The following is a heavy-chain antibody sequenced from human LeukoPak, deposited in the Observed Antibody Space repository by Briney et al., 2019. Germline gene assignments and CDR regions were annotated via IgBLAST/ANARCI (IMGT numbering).Heavy chain of an antibody. J-gene: IGHJ4*02. D-gene: IGHD2/OR15-2a*01. Sequence: GGSLRLSCAASGFTFSGSAMHWVRQASGKGLEWVGRIRSKANSYATAYAASVKGRFTISRDDSKNTAYLQMNSLTVEDTAVYYCTRKGSQWDFLVDYWGQGTRVAVSP. CDR1: GFTFSGSA. V-gene: IGHV3-73*01. CDR3: TRKGSQWDFLVDY. CDR2: IRSKANSYAT.